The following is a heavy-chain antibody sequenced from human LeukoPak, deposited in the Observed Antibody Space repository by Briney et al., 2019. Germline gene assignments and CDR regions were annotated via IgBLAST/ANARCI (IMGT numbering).Heavy chain of an antibody. V-gene: IGHV3-30*03. CDR1: GFTFSSYG. J-gene: IGHJ4*02. Sequence: GRSLRLSCAASGFTFSSYGMHWVRQAPGKGLEWVAVISYDGSNKYYADSVKGRFTISRDNSKNTLYLQMNSLRAEDTAVYYCATQTRFLEWLLPFYFDYWGQGTLVTVSS. CDR3: ATQTRFLEWLLPFYFDY. D-gene: IGHD3-3*01. CDR2: ISYDGSNK.